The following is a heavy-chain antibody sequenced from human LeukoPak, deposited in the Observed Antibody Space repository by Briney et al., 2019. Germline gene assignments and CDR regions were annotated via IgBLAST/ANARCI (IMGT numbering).Heavy chain of an antibody. Sequence: ASVKVSCKASGGTFSSYAISWVRQAPGHGLEWMGGIIPIFGTANYAQKFQGRVTITADESTSTAYMELSSLRSEDTAVYYCAREMEYGSGRDVSGQGTTVTVSS. D-gene: IGHD3-10*01. CDR1: GGTFSSYA. CDR3: AREMEYGSGRDV. V-gene: IGHV1-69*13. CDR2: IIPIFGTA. J-gene: IGHJ6*02.